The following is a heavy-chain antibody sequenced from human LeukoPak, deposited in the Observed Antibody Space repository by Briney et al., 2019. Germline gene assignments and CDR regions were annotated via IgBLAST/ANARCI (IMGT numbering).Heavy chain of an antibody. Sequence: GGSLRLSCAASGFTFSSYGMHWVRQAPGKGLEWVAIIWSDGSNKYYADSVKGRFTISRDNSKNTLYLQMNSLRAEDTAVYYCTGTYYQNYFDYWGQGTLVTVSS. J-gene: IGHJ4*02. CDR2: IWSDGSNK. V-gene: IGHV3-30*02. CDR1: GFTFSSYG. CDR3: TGTYYQNYFDY. D-gene: IGHD3-10*01.